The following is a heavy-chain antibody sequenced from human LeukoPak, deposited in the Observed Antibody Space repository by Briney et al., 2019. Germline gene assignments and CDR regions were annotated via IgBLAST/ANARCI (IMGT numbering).Heavy chain of an antibody. D-gene: IGHD6-19*01. CDR2: ISRNRGSI. CDR1: GFTFDDYA. Sequence: PGGSLRLSCAASGFTFDDYAMHWVRQAPGKGGEWVSGISRNRGSIVYADSVKGRFTISRDNAKNSLYLQMNSLRAEDMALYYCAKDKGAVAGYYMDVWGKGTTVTVSS. V-gene: IGHV3-9*03. CDR3: AKDKGAVAGYYMDV. J-gene: IGHJ6*03.